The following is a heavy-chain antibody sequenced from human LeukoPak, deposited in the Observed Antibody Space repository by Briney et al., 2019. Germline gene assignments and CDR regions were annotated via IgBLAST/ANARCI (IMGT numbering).Heavy chain of an antibody. CDR1: GFTFSSYA. V-gene: IGHV3-30*04. CDR2: ISYDGSNK. CDR3: AKATYYDFWSGYWGAVDYYGMDV. Sequence: GGSLRLSCAASGFTFSSYAMHWVRQAPGKGLEWVAVISYDGSNKYYADSVKGRFTISRDNSKNTLYVQMNSLRAEDTAVYYCAKATYYDFWSGYWGAVDYYGMDVWGQGTTVTVSS. J-gene: IGHJ6*02. D-gene: IGHD3-3*01.